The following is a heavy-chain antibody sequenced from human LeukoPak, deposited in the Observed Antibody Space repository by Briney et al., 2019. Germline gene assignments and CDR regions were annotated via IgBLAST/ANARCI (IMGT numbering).Heavy chain of an antibody. Sequence: ASVKVSCKASGYTFTGYYMHWVRQAPGQGLEWMGWINPNSGGTNYAQKFQGRVTMTRDTSISTAYMELSRLRSDDTAVYYCARARGKYDSSGYFGYWGQGTLVTVSS. CDR1: GYTFTGYY. V-gene: IGHV1-2*02. J-gene: IGHJ4*02. D-gene: IGHD3-22*01. CDR3: ARARGKYDSSGYFGY. CDR2: INPNSGGT.